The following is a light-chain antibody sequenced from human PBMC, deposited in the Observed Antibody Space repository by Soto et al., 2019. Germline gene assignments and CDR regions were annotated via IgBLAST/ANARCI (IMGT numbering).Light chain of an antibody. CDR3: QQYGSSLLT. J-gene: IGKJ4*01. CDR2: GAS. Sequence: EIVLTQSPGTLSLSPGERATLSCRASQSVSSSYLAWYQQKPGQAPRLLIYGASSRATGIPDRFSGSGSGTYFTLTISRLETEDFAVYYCQQYGSSLLTFGGGTKVEIK. V-gene: IGKV3-20*01. CDR1: QSVSSSY.